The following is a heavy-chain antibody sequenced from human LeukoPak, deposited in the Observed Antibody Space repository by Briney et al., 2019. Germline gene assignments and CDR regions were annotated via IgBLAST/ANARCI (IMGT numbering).Heavy chain of an antibody. CDR2: MNPNSGNR. Sequence: ASVNVSCKASGYTFSSYDINWVRQATGQGLECMGWMNPNSGNRGYAQKFQGRLNMTRNTSISTAYMELSSLRSEDSAVYYCARRVGSGWTVQHWGQGTLVTVSS. V-gene: IGHV1-8*01. CDR1: GYTFSSYD. CDR3: ARRVGSGWTVQH. J-gene: IGHJ1*01. D-gene: IGHD6-19*01.